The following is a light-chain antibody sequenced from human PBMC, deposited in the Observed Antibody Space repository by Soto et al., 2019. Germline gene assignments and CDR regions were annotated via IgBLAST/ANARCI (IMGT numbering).Light chain of an antibody. CDR2: WAS. CDR1: QSVLYSSNNKNY. CDR3: QQYYSTPPT. V-gene: IGKV4-1*01. Sequence: DIVMTQSPDSLAVSLGERATINCKSSQSVLYSSNNKNYLAWYQQKPGQPPKLLIYWASTRESGVPDRFSGRGSGTDFTLTIRSLQAEDVAVYYCQQYYSTPPTFGRGTKLEIK. J-gene: IGKJ2*01.